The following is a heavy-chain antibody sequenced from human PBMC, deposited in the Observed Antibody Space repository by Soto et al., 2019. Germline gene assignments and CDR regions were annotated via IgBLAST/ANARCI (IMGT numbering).Heavy chain of an antibody. V-gene: IGHV4-34*01. CDR2: INHSGSS. D-gene: IGHD2-8*02. CDR3: ARDKITGLFDY. Sequence: PSETLSPTYPLYGGSFSGYDWTWIRQPPGTGLEWIGEINHSGSSNYNPSLKSRVTISVDTSKNQFSLKLTSVTAADTAVYYCARDKITGLFDYWGQG. CDR1: GGSFSGYD. J-gene: IGHJ4*02.